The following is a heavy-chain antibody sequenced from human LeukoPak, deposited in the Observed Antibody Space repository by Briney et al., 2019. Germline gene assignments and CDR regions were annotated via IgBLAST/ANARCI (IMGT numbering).Heavy chain of an antibody. J-gene: IGHJ6*02. CDR1: GYTFTSYG. CDR3: ARTEWELLASGYGMDV. Sequence: GASVKVSCKASGYTFTSYGISWVRQAPGQGLEWMGWISAYNGNTNYAQKLQGRVTMTTDTSTSTAYMELRSLRSDDTAVYYCARTEWELLASGYGMDVWGQGTTVTVSS. D-gene: IGHD1-26*01. V-gene: IGHV1-18*01. CDR2: ISAYNGNT.